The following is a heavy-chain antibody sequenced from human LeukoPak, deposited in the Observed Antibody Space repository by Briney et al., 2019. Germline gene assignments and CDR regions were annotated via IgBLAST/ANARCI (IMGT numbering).Heavy chain of an antibody. CDR1: GGTFSSYT. V-gene: IGHV1-69*02. Sequence: SVKVSCXASGGTFSSYTISWVRQAPGQGLEWMGRIIPILGIANYAQKFQGRVTITADKSTSTAYMELSSLRSEDTAVYYCARVCSGGSCYDSGTWGQGTLVTVSS. J-gene: IGHJ5*02. CDR2: IIPILGIA. D-gene: IGHD2-15*01. CDR3: ARVCSGGSCYDSGT.